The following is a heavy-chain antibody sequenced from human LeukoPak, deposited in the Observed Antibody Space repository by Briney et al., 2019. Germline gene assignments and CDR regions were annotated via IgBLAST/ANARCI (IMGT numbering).Heavy chain of an antibody. Sequence: GGSLRLSCAASGFTFSSYAMHWVRQAPGKGLEWVAVISYDGSNKYYADSVKGRFTISRDNAKNSLYLQMNSLRAEDTAVYYCARDSDSNLFADDYYYYGMDVWGQGTTVTVSS. J-gene: IGHJ6*02. CDR1: GFTFSSYA. CDR2: ISYDGSNK. V-gene: IGHV3-30*04. CDR3: ARDSDSNLFADDYYYYGMDV. D-gene: IGHD3-10*02.